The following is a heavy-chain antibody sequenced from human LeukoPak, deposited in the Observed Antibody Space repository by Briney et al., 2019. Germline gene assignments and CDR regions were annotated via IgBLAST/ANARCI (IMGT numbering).Heavy chain of an antibody. J-gene: IGHJ4*02. CDR1: GFTFSSYA. CDR2: ISGSGGTT. Sequence: GGSLRLSCAASGFTFSSYAMSWVRQAPGKGLEWVSAISGSGGTTYYADSVKGRFTISRDNSKNTLYLQMNSLRAEDTAVYYPYYYDSSGYSDFDYWGQGTLVTVSS. CDR3: YYYDSSGYSDFDY. D-gene: IGHD3-22*01. V-gene: IGHV3-23*01.